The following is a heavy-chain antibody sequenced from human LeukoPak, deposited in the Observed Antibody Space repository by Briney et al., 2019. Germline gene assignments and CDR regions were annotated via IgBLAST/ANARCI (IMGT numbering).Heavy chain of an antibody. V-gene: IGHV3-66*01. Sequence: GGSLRLSCAASGFTVSSNYMSWVRQAPGKGLEWVSVIYSGGSTYYADSVKGRFTISRDNSKNTLYLQMNSLRAEDTAVYYCARAIPGNYGGNDFWGQGTLVTVSS. CDR3: ARAIPGNYGGNDF. CDR2: IYSGGST. CDR1: GFTVSSNY. J-gene: IGHJ4*02. D-gene: IGHD4-23*01.